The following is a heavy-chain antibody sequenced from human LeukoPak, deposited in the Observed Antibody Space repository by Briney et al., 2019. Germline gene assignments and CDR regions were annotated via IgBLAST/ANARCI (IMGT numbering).Heavy chain of an antibody. J-gene: IGHJ4*02. D-gene: IGHD3-10*01. CDR1: GYTFTNYY. V-gene: IGHV1-46*01. Sequence: ASVKVSCKASGYTFTNYYMHWVRQAPGQGLEWVGIINPSGGSTSYAQKFQGRVTMTRDTSTSTVYMELSSLRSEDTAVYYCARAGSITILRGVTGSQFDYWGQGTLATVSS. CDR3: ARAGSITILRGVTGSQFDY. CDR2: INPSGGST.